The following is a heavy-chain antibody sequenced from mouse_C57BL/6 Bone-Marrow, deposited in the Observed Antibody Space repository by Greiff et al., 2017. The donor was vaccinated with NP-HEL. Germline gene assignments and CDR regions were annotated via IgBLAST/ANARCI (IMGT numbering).Heavy chain of an antibody. J-gene: IGHJ2*01. CDR2: IDPENGDT. CDR1: GFNIKDDY. Sequence: EVKLQHSGAELVRPGASVKLSCTASGFNIKDDYMHWVKQRPEQGLEWIGWIDPENGDTEYASKFQGKATITADTSSNTAYLQLSSLTSEDTAVYYCTTCDYDGYFDYWGQGTTLTVSS. D-gene: IGHD2-4*01. CDR3: TTCDYDGYFDY. V-gene: IGHV14-4*01.